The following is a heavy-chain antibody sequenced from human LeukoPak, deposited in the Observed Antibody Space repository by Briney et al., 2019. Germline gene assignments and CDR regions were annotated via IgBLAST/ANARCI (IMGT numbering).Heavy chain of an antibody. CDR1: GGTFSSYA. J-gene: IGHJ6*03. V-gene: IGHV1-69*01. CDR2: MIPIFGTA. Sequence: GSSVKVSCKASGGTFSSYAISWVRQAPGQRLEWMGGMIPIFGTANYAQKFQGRVTITADESTSTAYMDLSSLRSEDTAVYYCARERGKDSSPFYYYYYMDVWGKGTTVTVSS. D-gene: IGHD3-22*01. CDR3: ARERGKDSSPFYYYYYMDV.